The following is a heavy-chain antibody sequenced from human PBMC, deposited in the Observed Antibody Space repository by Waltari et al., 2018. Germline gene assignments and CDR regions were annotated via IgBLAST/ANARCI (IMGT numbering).Heavy chain of an antibody. D-gene: IGHD2-2*01. CDR3: ARDNWQLLSFDP. CDR2: ISSSSSTI. J-gene: IGHJ5*02. CDR1: GFPFSSYS. Sequence: EVQLVESGGGLVQPGGSLRLSWEASGFPFSSYSMHWVRQAPGKGLEWVSYISSSSSTIYYADSVKGRFTISRDNAKNSLYLQMNSLRAEDTAVYYCARDNWQLLSFDPWGQGTLVTVSS. V-gene: IGHV3-48*04.